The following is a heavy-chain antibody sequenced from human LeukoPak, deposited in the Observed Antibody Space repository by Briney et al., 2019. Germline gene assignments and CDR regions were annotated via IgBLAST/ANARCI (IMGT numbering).Heavy chain of an antibody. D-gene: IGHD5-18*01. CDR2: INHSGST. CDR1: GGSFSGYY. Sequence: SETLSLTCAVYGGSFSGYYWSWIRQPPGKGLEWIGEINHSGSTNYNPSLKSRVTISVDTSKNQFSLKLSSVTAADTAVYYCARARYSYGRYYFDYWGQRTLVTVSS. V-gene: IGHV4-34*01. CDR3: ARARYSYGRYYFDY. J-gene: IGHJ4*02.